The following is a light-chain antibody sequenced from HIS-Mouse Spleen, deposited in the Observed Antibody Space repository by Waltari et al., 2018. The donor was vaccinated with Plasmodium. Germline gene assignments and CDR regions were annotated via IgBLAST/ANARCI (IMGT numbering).Light chain of an antibody. CDR3: QAWDSSTVV. Sequence: YEPTQPPSVSVSPGQTASITCSGDTLGCKYACWYRQKPGQSPALVIYQDSKRPSGIPERFSGSNSGNTATLTISGTQAMDEADYYCQAWDSSTVVFGGGTKLTVL. CDR2: QDS. J-gene: IGLJ2*01. CDR1: TLGCKY. V-gene: IGLV3-1*01.